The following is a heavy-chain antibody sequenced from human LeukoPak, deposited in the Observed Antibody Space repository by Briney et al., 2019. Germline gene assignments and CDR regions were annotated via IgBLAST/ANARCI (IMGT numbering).Heavy chain of an antibody. D-gene: IGHD7-27*01. CDR1: GYTFTNYD. Sequence: ASVKVSCKTSGYTFTNYDINWVRQATGQGLEWLGWMSPNNGDAGYAQKFRGRVTMTRDTSTNTAYMELSALTSEDTAVYYCARNPPRTGDFNSRGQGALVTVSS. V-gene: IGHV1-8*01. CDR3: ARNPPRTGDFNS. CDR2: MSPNNGDA. J-gene: IGHJ4*02.